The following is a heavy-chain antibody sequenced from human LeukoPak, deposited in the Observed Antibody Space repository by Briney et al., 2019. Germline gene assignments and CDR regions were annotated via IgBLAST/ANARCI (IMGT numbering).Heavy chain of an antibody. Sequence: SQTLSLTCAISWVSVSSSRATWNWIRQSPSRGLEWLGRTYYRSQWYNDYAVSLKSRITINPDTSKNQFSLHLNAVTPEDTAVYYCARDSTAFDYWGQGTLVTVSS. CDR3: ARDSTAFDY. CDR2: TYYRSQWYN. J-gene: IGHJ4*02. V-gene: IGHV6-1*01. CDR1: WVSVSSSRAT.